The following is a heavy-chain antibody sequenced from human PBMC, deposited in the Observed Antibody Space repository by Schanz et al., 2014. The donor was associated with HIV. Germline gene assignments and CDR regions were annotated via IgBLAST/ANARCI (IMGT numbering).Heavy chain of an antibody. D-gene: IGHD2-2*01. CDR1: GGSFNDFF. CDR3: VRHGAGDQPPFFDY. CDR2: IYYSGST. V-gene: IGHV4-34*01. J-gene: IGHJ4*02. Sequence: QVQLQQWGAGLLKPSETLSLTCAVYGGSFNDFFWTWIRQPPGKGLEWIGSIYYSGSTYYNPSLKSRVTMSVDTSTNQLSLKLTPVTVADTAVFYCVRHGAGDQPPFFDYWGQGTLVTVSS.